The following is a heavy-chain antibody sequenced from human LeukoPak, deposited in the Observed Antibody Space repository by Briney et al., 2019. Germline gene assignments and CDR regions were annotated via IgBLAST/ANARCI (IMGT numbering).Heavy chain of an antibody. V-gene: IGHV1-69-2*01. D-gene: IGHD3-22*01. CDR3: ANSGSRDDRSFGVY. Sequence: ASVKVSCKVSGYTFTDYYMHWVQQAPGKGLEWMGLVDPEDGETIYAEKFRGRVTITADTSTDTAYMELSSLRSEDTAVYYCANSGSRDDRSFGVYWGQGTLVTVSS. CDR2: VDPEDGET. J-gene: IGHJ4*02. CDR1: GYTFTDYY.